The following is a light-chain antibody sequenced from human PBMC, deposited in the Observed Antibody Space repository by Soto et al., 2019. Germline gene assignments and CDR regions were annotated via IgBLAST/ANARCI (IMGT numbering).Light chain of an antibody. V-gene: IGKV1-39*01. CDR1: QSISTF. CDR2: GAS. Sequence: DIQMTQSPSSLSASLGDRVTITCRASQSISTFLGWYQQKPGKAPKLLIFGASTLQTGVPSRFSGSGSGTAFSLPISSLQPDEIATYFCQQSYTTPYTFGQGTKL. CDR3: QQSYTTPYT. J-gene: IGKJ2*01.